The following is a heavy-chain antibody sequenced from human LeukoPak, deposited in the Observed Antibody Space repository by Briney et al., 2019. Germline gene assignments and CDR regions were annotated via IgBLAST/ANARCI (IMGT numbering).Heavy chain of an antibody. V-gene: IGHV4-34*01. D-gene: IGHD2-2*01. J-gene: IGHJ6*02. CDR3: ARVGGWYCSSTSCRTQYYYYGMDV. CDR1: GGSFSGFY. CDR2: INHRGYT. Sequence: PSETLSLTCAVYGGSFSGFYWTWIRQPPGKGLEWIGEINHRGYTNYNPSLKSRVTISVDRSKNQFSLKLSSVTAADTAVYYCARVGGWYCSSTSCRTQYYYYGMDVWGQGTTVTVSS.